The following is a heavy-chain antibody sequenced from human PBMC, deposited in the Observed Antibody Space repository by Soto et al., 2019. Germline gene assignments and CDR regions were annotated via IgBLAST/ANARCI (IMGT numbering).Heavy chain of an antibody. CDR1: GFTFSNYA. Sequence: RLSCAASGFTFSNYAMNWVRQAPGKGLEWVSTISGSGGSTYYADSVKGRFTISRDNSKNTLYLQMNSLRAEDTAVYYCAKGHFSGWPPGYWGQGTLVTVSS. V-gene: IGHV3-23*01. CDR3: AKGHFSGWPPGY. CDR2: ISGSGGST. J-gene: IGHJ4*02. D-gene: IGHD6-19*01.